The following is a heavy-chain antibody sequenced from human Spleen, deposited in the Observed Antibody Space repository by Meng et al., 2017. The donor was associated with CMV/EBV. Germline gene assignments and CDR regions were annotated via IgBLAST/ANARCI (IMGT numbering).Heavy chain of an antibody. CDR2: INPNSGGT. V-gene: IGHV1-2*02. D-gene: IGHD6-6*01. Sequence: ASVKVSCKASGYSFTAYYMNWVRQAPGQGLEWMGWINPNSGGTHFAQKFQDRVTMIRDTSISSVYMELSRLRSDDTAVYYCTRSSSSSWYYYYGMDVWGQGTMVTVSS. CDR1: GYSFTAYY. CDR3: TRSSSSSWYYYYGMDV. J-gene: IGHJ6*02.